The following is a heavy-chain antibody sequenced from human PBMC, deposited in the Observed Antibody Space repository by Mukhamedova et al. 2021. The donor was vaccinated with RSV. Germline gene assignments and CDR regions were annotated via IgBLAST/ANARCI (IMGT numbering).Heavy chain of an antibody. CDR3: ARAQGRLFGMDV. V-gene: IGHV4-39*07. Sequence: TISVDTSKNQFSLKLSSVTAADTAVYYCARAQGRLFGMDVWGQGTTVTVSS. D-gene: IGHD3-10*01. J-gene: IGHJ6*02.